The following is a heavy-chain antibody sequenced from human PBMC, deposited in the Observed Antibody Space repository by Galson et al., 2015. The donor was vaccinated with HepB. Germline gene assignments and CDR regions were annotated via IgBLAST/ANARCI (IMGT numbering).Heavy chain of an antibody. CDR2: IKEDGSGK. CDR3: ARVKRGEWYSYYYYGMDV. D-gene: IGHD3-10*01. Sequence: SLRLSCAASGFIFSTYWMNWVRQAPGKELEWVANIKEDGSGKNYVDSVKGRFTISRDNAKNSLYLQMNSLRAEDTAVYYCARVKRGEWYSYYYYGMDVWGQGTTVTVSS. J-gene: IGHJ6*02. CDR1: GFIFSTYW. V-gene: IGHV3-7*05.